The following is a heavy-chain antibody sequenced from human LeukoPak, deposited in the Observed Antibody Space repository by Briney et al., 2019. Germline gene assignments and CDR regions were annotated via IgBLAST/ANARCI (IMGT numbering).Heavy chain of an antibody. V-gene: IGHV1-69*02. CDR1: GGTFSSYT. D-gene: IGHD4-17*01. J-gene: IGHJ4*02. Sequence: ASVKVSRKASGGTFSSYTISWVRQAPGQGLEWMGRIIPILGIANYAQKFQGRVTITAGKSTRTAYMELSSLRSEDTAVYYCHVDYGDYEGFDYWGQGTLVTVSS. CDR2: IIPILGIA. CDR3: HVDYGDYEGFDY.